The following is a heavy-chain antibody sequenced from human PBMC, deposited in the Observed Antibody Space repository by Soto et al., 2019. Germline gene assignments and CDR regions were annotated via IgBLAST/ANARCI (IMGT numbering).Heavy chain of an antibody. D-gene: IGHD3-10*01. CDR3: ARDDEGGSDCDLGY. V-gene: IGHV3-30-3*01. J-gene: IGHJ4*02. CDR2: ISRDGSKT. Sequence: QVQLVESGGGVVQPGRSLTLSCAASGFTFSSYVIHWVRQTPDKGLEWVEFISRDGSKTYYADSVKGRFTISRDNSKNTLYLEMNSLRAEDTAVYYCARDDEGGSDCDLGYWGQGTLVTVSS. CDR1: GFTFSSYV.